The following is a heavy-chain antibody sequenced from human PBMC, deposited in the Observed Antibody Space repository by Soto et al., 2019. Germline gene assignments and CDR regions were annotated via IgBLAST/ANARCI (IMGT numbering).Heavy chain of an antibody. CDR2: INQDGSEK. Sequence: EVHPVESGGGLVQTGGSLRLSCAIFESTVSRDWMNWVRQAPGKGLEWVAHINQDGSEKYYVDSVKGRFTISRDNAKKPLYLQMSSRRPADTAMYYCSGGVGDAFWGQGTLVTVSS. CDR1: ESTVSRDW. J-gene: IGHJ4*02. D-gene: IGHD1-26*01. CDR3: SGGVGDAF. V-gene: IGHV3-7*04.